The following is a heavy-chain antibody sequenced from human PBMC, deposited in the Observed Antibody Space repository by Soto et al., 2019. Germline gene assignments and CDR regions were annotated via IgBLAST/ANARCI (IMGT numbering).Heavy chain of an antibody. D-gene: IGHD5-12*01. J-gene: IGHJ6*02. CDR3: AKAQSERFIVARVGGMDV. Sequence: GASVKVSCKASGGTFSSYAISWVRQAPGRGLEWMGGIIPIFGTANYAQKFQGRVTITADESTSTAYMELSSLRSEDTAVYYCAKAQSERFIVARVGGMDVWGQGTTVTVSS. CDR2: IIPIFGTA. CDR1: GGTFSSYA. V-gene: IGHV1-69*13.